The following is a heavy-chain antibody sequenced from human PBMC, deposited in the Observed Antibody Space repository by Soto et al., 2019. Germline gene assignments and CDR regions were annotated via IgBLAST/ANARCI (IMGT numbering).Heavy chain of an antibody. V-gene: IGHV4-31*03. CDR3: AGGTAIPSTVRGLAPFDP. J-gene: IGHJ5*02. Sequence: QVQLQESGPGLVKPSQTLSLTCTVSGGSISSGGYYWSWIRQHPGKGLEWIGYIYYSGSTYYNPSPKGRVPIPVDASKNQFPRNLSFGPAADTAGFYWAGGTAIPSTVRGLAPFDPWAQGPLVPV. CDR2: IYYSGST. D-gene: IGHD2-21*02. CDR1: GGSISSGGYY.